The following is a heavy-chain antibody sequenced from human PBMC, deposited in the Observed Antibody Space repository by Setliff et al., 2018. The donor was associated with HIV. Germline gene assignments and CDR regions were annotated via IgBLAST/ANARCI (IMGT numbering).Heavy chain of an antibody. D-gene: IGHD3-22*01. V-gene: IGHV1-18*01. J-gene: IGHJ4*02. CDR3: ARNYYDRSGHRPDY. CDR2: ISAYNGNT. Sequence: GASVKVSCKASGYTFTSYGLNWVRQAPGQGLEWMGWISAYNGNTNYAQKLQGRVTMTTDTSTSTAYMELRSLRSDDTAMYYCARNYYDRSGHRPDYWGQGTLVTVSS. CDR1: GYTFTSYG.